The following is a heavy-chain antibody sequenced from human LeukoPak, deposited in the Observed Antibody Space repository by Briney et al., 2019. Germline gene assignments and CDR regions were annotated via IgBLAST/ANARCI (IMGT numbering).Heavy chain of an antibody. Sequence: GGSLRLSCAASGFTFSTYWMHWVRQAPGKGLVWVSRINTDGSSTSYADSVKGRFTISRDNAKNTLYLQMNSLRAEDTAVYYCASGYSYGHDFDYWGQGTLVTVSS. CDR2: INTDGSST. CDR1: GFTFSTYW. J-gene: IGHJ4*02. CDR3: ASGYSYGHDFDY. V-gene: IGHV3-74*01. D-gene: IGHD5-18*01.